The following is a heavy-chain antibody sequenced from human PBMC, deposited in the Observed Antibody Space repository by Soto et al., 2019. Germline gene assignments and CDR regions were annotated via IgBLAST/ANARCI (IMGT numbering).Heavy chain of an antibody. D-gene: IGHD6-19*01. CDR1: GFTFSSNW. V-gene: IGHV3-74*01. CDR2: IDNDGSRS. Sequence: EVQLVESGGGLVQPGGSLRLACAASGFTFSSNWMHWVRQGPGKGLVWVSRIDNDGSRSDYADSVKGRFTISRDNAKNTLYLEMSSLRAEDTAVYYCATGSGWYSPDYWGQGTLVTVSS. CDR3: ATGSGWYSPDY. J-gene: IGHJ4*02.